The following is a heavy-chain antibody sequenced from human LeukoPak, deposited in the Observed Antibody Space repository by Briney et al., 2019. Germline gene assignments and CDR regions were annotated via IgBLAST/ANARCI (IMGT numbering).Heavy chain of an antibody. V-gene: IGHV3-21*01. CDR2: ISSSNNYI. J-gene: IGHJ4*02. Sequence: KPGGSLRLSCAASGFTFSNYNMNWVRQAPGKGLEWVSSISSSNNYISYADSVKGRFTISRDNAKNSLYLQMNSLRAEDTAVYYCARRSPNYYFDYWGQGTPVTVSS. CDR3: ARRSPNYYFDY. CDR1: GFTFSNYN.